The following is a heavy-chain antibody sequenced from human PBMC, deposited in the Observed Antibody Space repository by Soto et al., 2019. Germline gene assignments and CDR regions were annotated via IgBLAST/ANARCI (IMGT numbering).Heavy chain of an antibody. CDR2: ISGSGGST. J-gene: IGHJ6*02. Sequence: EVQLLESGGGLVQPGGSLRLSCAASGFTFSSYAMSWVRQAPGKGLEWVSAISGSGGSTYYADSVKGRFTISRDNSKNTLYLQMNSLRAEDTAVYYCAKGHRPQTTVTTYYYYGMDVWGQGTTVTVSS. D-gene: IGHD4-17*01. CDR1: GFTFSSYA. CDR3: AKGHRPQTTVTTYYYYGMDV. V-gene: IGHV3-23*01.